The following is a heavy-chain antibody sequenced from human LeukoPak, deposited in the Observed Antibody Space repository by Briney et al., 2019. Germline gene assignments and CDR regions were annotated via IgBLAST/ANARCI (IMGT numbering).Heavy chain of an antibody. D-gene: IGHD3-10*01. CDR3: ARDLLYNNSPGLEY. Sequence: GRSLRLSCAASGFTFSSYAMHWVRQAPGKGLEWVAVISYDGSNKYYADSVKGRFTISRDNSKNTLYLQMNSLRAEDTAVYYCARDLLYNNSPGLEYWGQGTLVTVSS. CDR1: GFTFSSYA. V-gene: IGHV3-30*04. CDR2: ISYDGSNK. J-gene: IGHJ4*02.